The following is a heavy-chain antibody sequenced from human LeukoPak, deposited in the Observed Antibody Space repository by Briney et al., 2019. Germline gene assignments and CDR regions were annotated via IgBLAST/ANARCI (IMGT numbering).Heavy chain of an antibody. Sequence: SETLSLTCAVYGGSSSGYYWSWIRQPPGKGLEWIGEINHSGSTNYNPSLKSRVTISVDTSKNQFSLKLSSVTAADTAVYYCARGSPRSIAAAGYFQHWGQGTLVTVSS. D-gene: IGHD6-13*01. V-gene: IGHV4-34*01. J-gene: IGHJ1*01. CDR2: INHSGST. CDR3: ARGSPRSIAAAGYFQH. CDR1: GGSSSGYY.